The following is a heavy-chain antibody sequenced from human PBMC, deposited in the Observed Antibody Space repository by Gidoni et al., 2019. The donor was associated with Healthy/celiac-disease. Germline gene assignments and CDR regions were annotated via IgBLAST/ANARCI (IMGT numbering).Heavy chain of an antibody. D-gene: IGHD3-22*01. J-gene: IGHJ3*02. CDR2: ISISSSYI. Sequence: EVQLVESGGGLVKPGGSLRLSCAASGFTFSSYSLNWVRQAPGKGLALVSSISISSSYIYYADSVKGRFTISRDNAKNSLYLQMNSLRAEDTAVYYCARALTSDSSGYYYSPPDAFDIWGQGTMVTVSS. CDR3: ARALTSDSSGYYYSPPDAFDI. V-gene: IGHV3-21*01. CDR1: GFTFSSYS.